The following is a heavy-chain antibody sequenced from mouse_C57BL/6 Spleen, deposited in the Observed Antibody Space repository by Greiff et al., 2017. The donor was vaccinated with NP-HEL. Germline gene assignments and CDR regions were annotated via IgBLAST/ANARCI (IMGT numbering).Heavy chain of an antibody. V-gene: IGHV1-80*01. CDR2: IYPGDGDT. Sequence: QVQLQQSGAELVKPGASVKISCKASGYAFSSYWMNWVKQRPGTGLEWIGQIYPGDGDTNYKGKFKGKATLTADQSSSTAYMQRSSLTSEDSAVYFCARDYGSSYDFDYWGQGTTLTVSS. D-gene: IGHD1-1*01. J-gene: IGHJ2*01. CDR3: ARDYGSSYDFDY. CDR1: GYAFSSYW.